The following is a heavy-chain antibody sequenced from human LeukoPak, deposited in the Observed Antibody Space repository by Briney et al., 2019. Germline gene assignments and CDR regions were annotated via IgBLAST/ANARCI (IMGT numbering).Heavy chain of an antibody. Sequence: PGGSLRLSCAASGFTFSSYAMSWVRQAPGKGLEWVSAISGSGGSTYYADSVKGRFTISRDNSKNTLYLQMNSLRAEDTAVYYCAKDPPSSYSSGWYTPFVDYWGQGTLVTVSP. CDR1: GFTFSSYA. CDR3: AKDPPSSYSSGWYTPFVDY. CDR2: ISGSGGST. D-gene: IGHD6-19*01. J-gene: IGHJ4*02. V-gene: IGHV3-23*01.